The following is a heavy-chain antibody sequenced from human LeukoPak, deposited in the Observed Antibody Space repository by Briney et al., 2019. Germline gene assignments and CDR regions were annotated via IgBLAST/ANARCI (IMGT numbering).Heavy chain of an antibody. J-gene: IGHJ4*02. D-gene: IGHD2/OR15-2a*01. V-gene: IGHV1-46*01. CDR1: GGTFTSYY. CDR3: ARGFSLREPDY. CDR2: INPSGGST. Sequence: GASVKVSCKAPGGTFTSYYMHWVRQAPGQGLEWMGIINPSGGSTSYAQKFQGRVTMTRDMSTSTVYMELSSLRSEDTAVYYCARGFSLREPDYWGQGTLVTVSS.